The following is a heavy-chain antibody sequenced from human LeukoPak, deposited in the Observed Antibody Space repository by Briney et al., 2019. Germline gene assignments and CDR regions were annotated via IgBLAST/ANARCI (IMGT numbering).Heavy chain of an antibody. D-gene: IGHD3-22*01. Sequence: GGSLRLSCAASGFTLSSYAMSWVRQAPGKGLEWVSAISGSGGSTYYADSVKGRFTISRDNSKNTLYLQMNSLRAEDTAVYYCAKVPGGMIVVVDAYFDYWGQGTLVTVSS. CDR1: GFTLSSYA. CDR3: AKVPGGMIVVVDAYFDY. V-gene: IGHV3-23*01. CDR2: ISGSGGST. J-gene: IGHJ4*02.